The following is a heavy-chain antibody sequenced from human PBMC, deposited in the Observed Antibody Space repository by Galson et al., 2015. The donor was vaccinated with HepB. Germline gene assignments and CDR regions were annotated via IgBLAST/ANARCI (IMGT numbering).Heavy chain of an antibody. CDR2: MNPNSGNT. CDR3: ARGDDYGDYVAGY. J-gene: IGHJ4*02. CDR1: GYTFTSYD. V-gene: IGHV1-8*01. Sequence: SVKVSCKASGYTFTSYDINWVRQATGQGLEWMGWMNPNSGNTGYAQKFQGRVSMTRNTSISTAYMELSSLRSEDTAVYYCARGDDYGDYVAGYWGQGTLVTVSS. D-gene: IGHD4-17*01.